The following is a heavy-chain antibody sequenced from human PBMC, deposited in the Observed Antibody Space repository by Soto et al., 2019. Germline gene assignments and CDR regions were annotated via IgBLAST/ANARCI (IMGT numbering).Heavy chain of an antibody. CDR1: GYTFTNFG. CDR3: ARDLGGWPDY. D-gene: IGHD2-15*01. V-gene: IGHV1-18*01. J-gene: IGHJ4*02. Sequence: ASVKVSCKASGYTFTNFGFSWVRQAPGQGLEWMGWISVYNGKTDYAQKFLGRVTLTTDTSTSTAYMELRSLRSDDTAVYYCARDLGGWPDYWGQGTLVTVSS. CDR2: ISVYNGKT.